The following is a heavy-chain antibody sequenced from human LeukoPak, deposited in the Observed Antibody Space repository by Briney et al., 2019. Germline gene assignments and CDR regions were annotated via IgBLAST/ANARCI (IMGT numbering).Heavy chain of an antibody. D-gene: IGHD1-26*01. CDR3: AKDVGGATPYDY. CDR1: GFTFSSYA. J-gene: IGHJ4*02. V-gene: IGHV3-23*01. CDR2: ISGSGGST. Sequence: SGGSLRLSCAASGFTFSSYAMSWVRQAPGKGLEWVSAISGSGGSTYYADSVKGRFTISRDNSKNTLYLQMNSLRAEDTAVYRCAKDVGGATPYDYWGQGTLVTVSS.